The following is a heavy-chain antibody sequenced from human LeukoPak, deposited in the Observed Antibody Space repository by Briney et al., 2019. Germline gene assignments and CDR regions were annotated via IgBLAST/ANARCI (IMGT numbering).Heavy chain of an antibody. J-gene: IGHJ4*02. CDR1: GSSISSGYY. CDR3: ESFYGSGFSFDY. CDR2: IYHSGST. V-gene: IGHV4-38-2*02. Sequence: SETLSLTCIGSGSSISSGYYWGWIRQPPGTGLEWVGSIYHSGSTYYNPSLKSRVTISVDTSKNQFSLKLSSVTAADTAVYYCESFYGSGFSFDYWGQGTLVTVSS. D-gene: IGHD3-10*01.